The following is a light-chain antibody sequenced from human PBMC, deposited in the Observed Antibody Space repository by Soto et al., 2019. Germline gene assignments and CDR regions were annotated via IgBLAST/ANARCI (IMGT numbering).Light chain of an antibody. V-gene: IGKV3-20*01. J-gene: IGKJ4*01. CDR3: QHYGSSLLT. CDR2: GAS. CDR1: QSVSSSY. Sequence: EIVLTQSPGTLSLSPGERATLSCRASQSVSSSYLAWYQQKPGQAHRLLIYGASSRATGLPDRFSGSGSGTDFTLTISRLEPEDFAVYYCQHYGSSLLTFGGGTKVEIK.